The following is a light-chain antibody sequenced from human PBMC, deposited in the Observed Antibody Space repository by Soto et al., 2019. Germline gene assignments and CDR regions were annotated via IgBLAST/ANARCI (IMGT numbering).Light chain of an antibody. J-gene: IGKJ1*01. CDR3: QQYDTSPRT. Sequence: EIVLTQSPGTLSLSPGERATLSCRASQSVNSNYLAWYQQKPRQGPRVLMYGASSRATGIPDRFSGSGSGTDFTLTISRLEPEDFAVYSCQQYDTSPRTFGKGTKVEIK. CDR1: QSVNSNY. V-gene: IGKV3-20*01. CDR2: GAS.